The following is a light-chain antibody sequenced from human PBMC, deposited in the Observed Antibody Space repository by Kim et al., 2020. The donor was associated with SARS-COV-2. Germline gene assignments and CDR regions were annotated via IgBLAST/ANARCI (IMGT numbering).Light chain of an antibody. J-gene: IGKJ1*01. CDR3: QQSYSTPPT. CDR1: QSISHY. V-gene: IGKV1-39*01. CDR2: AAS. Sequence: SVRDRVNITCRASQSISHYLNWYQQKPGKAPKLLIYAASRLQSGVPSRFSGRGSGTDFTLTISSLQPEDFATYYCQQSYSTPPTFGQGTKADIK.